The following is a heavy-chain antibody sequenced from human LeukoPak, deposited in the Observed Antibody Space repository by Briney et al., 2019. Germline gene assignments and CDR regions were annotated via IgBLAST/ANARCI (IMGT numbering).Heavy chain of an antibody. D-gene: IGHD3-22*01. J-gene: IGHJ4*02. Sequence: SDTLSLTCTVSGGYISSYYWIWIRQPPGKGLEWIGYIYYSGSTNYNPSLKSRVTISVDTSKNQFSLKLSSVTAADTAVYYCARVKSYYDSSGYYLRGYYFDYWGQGTLVTVSS. V-gene: IGHV4-59*07. CDR1: GGYISSYY. CDR2: IYYSGST. CDR3: ARVKSYYDSSGYYLRGYYFDY.